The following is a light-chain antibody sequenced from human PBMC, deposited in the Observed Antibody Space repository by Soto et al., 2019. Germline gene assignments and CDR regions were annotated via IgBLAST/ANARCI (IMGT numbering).Light chain of an antibody. CDR3: QSYDSRLSGYV. V-gene: IGLV1-40*01. CDR1: SSNIGAGYD. J-gene: IGLJ1*01. Sequence: QSVLTQPSSVSGAPGQRVTISCTGSSSNIGAGYDVHWYQQVPGTAPKLLIYGKSNRPSGVPDRFSGPKSGTSASLAITGLQAEDEADYYCQSYDSRLSGYVFGTGTKVTVL. CDR2: GKS.